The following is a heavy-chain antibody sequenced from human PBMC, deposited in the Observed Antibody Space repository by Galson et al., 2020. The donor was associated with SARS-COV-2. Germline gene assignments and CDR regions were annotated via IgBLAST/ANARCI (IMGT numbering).Heavy chain of an antibody. CDR3: ARDKGGYTRKYFYGMDV. CDR2: ISSNSRYI. J-gene: IGHJ6*02. Sequence: TGGSLRLSCAASGFSFPAWSMNWVRQAPGKGLEWVSSISSNSRYIYYADSVKGRLTISRDNAKNSLYLQMDSLRAEDTAVYYCARDKGGYTRKYFYGMDVWGQGTPVTVSS. CDR1: GFSFPAWS. D-gene: IGHD5-18*01. V-gene: IGHV3-21*01.